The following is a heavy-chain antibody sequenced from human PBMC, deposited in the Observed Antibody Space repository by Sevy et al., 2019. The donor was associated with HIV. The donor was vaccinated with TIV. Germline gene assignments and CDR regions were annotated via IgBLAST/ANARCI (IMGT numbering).Heavy chain of an antibody. CDR1: GFTFNNFW. J-gene: IGHJ4*01. CDR2: IKPDGSES. CDR3: ARDGGGGYFDY. Sequence: QLGGSLRLSCVASGFTFNNFWMAWVRQAPGKGLEWFANIKPDGSESNHVGSVKGRFTISRDNAKNSLYLQMNSLTAEDTAVYYCARDGGGGYFDYWGQGTLVTVSS. D-gene: IGHD3-10*01. V-gene: IGHV3-7*03.